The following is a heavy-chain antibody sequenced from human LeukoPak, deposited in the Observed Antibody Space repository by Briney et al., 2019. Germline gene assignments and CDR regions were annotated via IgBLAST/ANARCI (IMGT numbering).Heavy chain of an antibody. D-gene: IGHD5-24*01. V-gene: IGHV4-59*01. CDR3: ARVPGRWLHSYFDY. Sequence: SETLSLTCTVSGGSISSYYWSWIRQPPGKGLEWIGYIYYSGSTTYNPSLKSRVTISVDTSKNQFSLKLSSVTAADTAVYYCARVPGRWLHSYFDYWGQGTLVTVSS. J-gene: IGHJ4*02. CDR2: IYYSGST. CDR1: GGSISSYY.